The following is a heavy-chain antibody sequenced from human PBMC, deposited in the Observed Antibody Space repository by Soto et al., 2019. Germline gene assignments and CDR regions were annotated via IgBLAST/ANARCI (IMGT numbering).Heavy chain of an antibody. D-gene: IGHD6-13*01. CDR2: VYYSGNT. CDR1: SASISSSSYT. Sequence: PSETLSLTCTVSSASISSSSYTWGWIRQPPGKGLEWIGSVYYSGNTYYNPSLNSRVTVSVDTSKNQFSLKLSSVTAADTAVYYCARRYSSSSDYWGQGTLVTVSS. V-gene: IGHV4-39*01. CDR3: ARRYSSSSDY. J-gene: IGHJ4*02.